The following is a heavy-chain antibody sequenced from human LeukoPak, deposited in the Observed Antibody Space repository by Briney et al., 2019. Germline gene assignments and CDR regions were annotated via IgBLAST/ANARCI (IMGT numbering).Heavy chain of an antibody. J-gene: IGHJ2*01. CDR3: ARRYFDL. CDR1: GFTFSSYW. Sequence: GGSLRLSCADSGFTFSSYWMSWVRQAPGKGLEWVANIKQDGSEKHYVDSVKGRFTISRDNAKNSLYLQMNSLRAEDTAVYYCARRYFDLWGRGTLVTVSS. CDR2: IKQDGSEK. V-gene: IGHV3-7*01.